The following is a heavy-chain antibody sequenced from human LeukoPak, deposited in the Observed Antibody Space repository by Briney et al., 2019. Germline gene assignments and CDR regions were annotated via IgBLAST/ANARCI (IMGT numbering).Heavy chain of an antibody. CDR3: AKDWYSSSWYEDYYYYYYMDV. V-gene: IGHV3-30*02. D-gene: IGHD6-13*01. Sequence: GGSLGLSCAASGFTFSSYGMHWVRQAPGKGLEWVAFIRYDGSNKYYADSVKGRFTISRDNSKNTLYLQMNSLRAEDTAVYYCAKDWYSSSWYEDYYYYYYMDVWGKGTTVTISS. CDR1: GFTFSSYG. J-gene: IGHJ6*03. CDR2: IRYDGSNK.